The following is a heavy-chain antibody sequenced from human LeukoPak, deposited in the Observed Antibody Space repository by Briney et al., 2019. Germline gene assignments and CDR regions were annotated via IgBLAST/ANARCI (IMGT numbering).Heavy chain of an antibody. CDR2: INSDGSST. CDR1: GFTFSSYW. J-gene: IGHJ4*02. V-gene: IGHV3-74*01. Sequence: GGSLRLSCAASGFTFSSYWMHWVRQAPGKGLVWVSRINSDGSSTSYADSVKGRFTISRDNAKNTLYLQMNSLRAEDTAVYYCARTAGHYDFWSGYFYYFHYWGQGTLVTVSS. D-gene: IGHD3-3*01. CDR3: ARTAGHYDFWSGYFYYFHY.